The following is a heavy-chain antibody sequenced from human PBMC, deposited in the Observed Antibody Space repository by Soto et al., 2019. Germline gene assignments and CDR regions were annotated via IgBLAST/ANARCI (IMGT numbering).Heavy chain of an antibody. J-gene: IGHJ6*03. Sequence: ASVKVSCKASGYTFTSYGISWVRQAPGQGLEWMGWISAYNGNTNYAQKLQGRVTMTTDTSTSTAYMELRSLRSDDTAVYYCATSIVGDPWYYYYYYYMDVWGKGTTVTVSS. CDR2: ISAYNGNT. CDR3: ATSIVGDPWYYYYYYYMDV. D-gene: IGHD3-10*01. V-gene: IGHV1-18*01. CDR1: GYTFTSYG.